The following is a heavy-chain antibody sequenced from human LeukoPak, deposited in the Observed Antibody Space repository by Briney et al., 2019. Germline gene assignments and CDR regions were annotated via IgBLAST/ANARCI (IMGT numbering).Heavy chain of an antibody. CDR1: GFSFSTYA. V-gene: IGHV3-23*01. CDR2: ISGISVGT. D-gene: IGHD3-22*01. CDR3: AKVGYYENSGYSDY. Sequence: GGSLRLSCAVSGFSFSTYAMTWVRQAPGKGLEWVSTISGISVGTHYADSVKGRFTISRDNFKNMLYLQINSLRAEDTAVYYCAKVGYYENSGYSDYWGQGTLVTVSS. J-gene: IGHJ4*02.